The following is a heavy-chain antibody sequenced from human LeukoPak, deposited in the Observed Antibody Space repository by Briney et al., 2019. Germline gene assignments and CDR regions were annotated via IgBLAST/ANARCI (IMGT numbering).Heavy chain of an antibody. J-gene: IGHJ4*02. Sequence: SETLSLTCTVSGGSISSSSYYWGWIRQPPRKGLEWIGSIYYSGSTYYNPSLKSRVTISVDTSKNQFSLKLSSVTAADTAVYYCARHLHSGYSSSWYLFDYWGQGTLVTVSS. V-gene: IGHV4-39*01. D-gene: IGHD6-13*01. CDR3: ARHLHSGYSSSWYLFDY. CDR2: IYYSGST. CDR1: GGSISSSSYY.